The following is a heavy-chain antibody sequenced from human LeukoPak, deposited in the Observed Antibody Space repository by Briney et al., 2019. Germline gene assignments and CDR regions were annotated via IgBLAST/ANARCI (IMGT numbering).Heavy chain of an antibody. CDR3: ASFYDRSGRDY. D-gene: IGHD3-22*01. CDR1: GFTFSSYA. Sequence: GGSLRLSCAASGFTFSSYAVNWVRQAPGKGLEWVSYIGTGGSPISYADSVKGRFTVSRDNPKNSLYLQMNSLRAEDTAVYYCASFYDRSGRDYWGQGTLVTVSS. J-gene: IGHJ4*02. CDR2: IGTGGSPI. V-gene: IGHV3-48*03.